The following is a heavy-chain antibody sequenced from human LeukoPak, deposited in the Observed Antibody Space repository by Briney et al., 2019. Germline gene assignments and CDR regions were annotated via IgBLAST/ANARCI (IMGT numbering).Heavy chain of an antibody. J-gene: IGHJ4*02. D-gene: IGHD2-21*02. CDR1: GGSFIPYY. V-gene: IGHV4-34*01. CDR3: ARGGFYCGGDCYVDY. Sequence: SETLSLTCAVYGGSFIPYYWSWIRQPPGKGLEWIGEINHSGSANYNPSLKSRVTISVDTSKNQFSLKLSSVTAADTAVYYCARGGFYCGGDCYVDYWGQGTLVTVSS. CDR2: INHSGSA.